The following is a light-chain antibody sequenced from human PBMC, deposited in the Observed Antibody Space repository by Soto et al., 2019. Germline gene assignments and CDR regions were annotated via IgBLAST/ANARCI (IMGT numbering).Light chain of an antibody. CDR1: QNINNY. CDR3: QQSYRPPVYS. Sequence: DIQMTQSPSSLSASVGDRVTITCRASQNINNYLNWYQQKPGKAPEVLISAASTLQSGVPSRLSGSGAGTDFTLSSSSLQPEDFATYSCQQSYRPPVYSFGQGTKLEI. J-gene: IGKJ2*03. V-gene: IGKV1-39*01. CDR2: AAS.